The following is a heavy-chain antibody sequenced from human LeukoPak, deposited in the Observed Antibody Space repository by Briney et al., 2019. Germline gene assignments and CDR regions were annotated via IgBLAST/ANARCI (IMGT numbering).Heavy chain of an antibody. CDR1: GFTFSSYW. CDR3: ARDQFWDYDIVATIGLDY. J-gene: IGHJ4*02. CDR2: ISSDGSST. Sequence: RTGGSLRLSCAASGFTFSSYWMHWVRQAPGKGLVWVSRISSDGSSTTYADSVKGRFTISRDNSKNTLYLQMNSLRAEDTAVYYCARDQFWDYDIVATIGLDYWGQGTLVTVSS. D-gene: IGHD5-12*01. V-gene: IGHV3-74*01.